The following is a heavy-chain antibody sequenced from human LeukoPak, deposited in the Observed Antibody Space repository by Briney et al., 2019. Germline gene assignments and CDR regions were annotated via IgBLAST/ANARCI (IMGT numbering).Heavy chain of an antibody. CDR1: RFTFSSYS. Sequence: GSLRLSCAASRFTFSSYSMNWVRQAPGKGLEWVSGISDGGISTYYADSVKGRFTVSRDNSKNTLFLQMNSLRAEDTAVYYCAKEYTSSGGHFDYWGQGTLVTVAS. J-gene: IGHJ4*02. CDR2: ISDGGIST. D-gene: IGHD6-6*01. CDR3: AKEYTSSGGHFDY. V-gene: IGHV3-23*01.